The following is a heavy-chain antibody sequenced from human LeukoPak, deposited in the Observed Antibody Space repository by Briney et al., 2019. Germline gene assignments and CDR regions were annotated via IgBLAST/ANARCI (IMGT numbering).Heavy chain of an antibody. J-gene: IGHJ3*02. CDR2: ISGDGGST. CDR3: AKGTTMYAFDI. D-gene: IGHD1-1*01. Sequence: GGSLRLSCAASGLTFDHYVMHWVRDAPGQGLVWVSLISGDGGSTYYADSVKGRLTISRDNSKNSLYLQMNSLTTEDTALYFCAKGTTMYAFDIWGQGTMVTVSS. CDR1: GLTFDHYV. V-gene: IGHV3-43*02.